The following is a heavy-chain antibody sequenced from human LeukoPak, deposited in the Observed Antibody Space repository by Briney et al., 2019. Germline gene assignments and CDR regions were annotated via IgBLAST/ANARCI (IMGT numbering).Heavy chain of an antibody. J-gene: IGHJ4*02. CDR1: GYTFTGYY. Sequence: ASVKVSCKASGYTFTGYYMHWVRQAPGQGLEWMGWINPNSGGTNYAQKFQGRVTMTRDTSISTAYMELSRLRSDDTAVYYCARLLGGSYFNYFDYWGQGTLVTVSS. CDR3: ARLLGGSYFNYFDY. V-gene: IGHV1-2*02. D-gene: IGHD1-26*01. CDR2: INPNSGGT.